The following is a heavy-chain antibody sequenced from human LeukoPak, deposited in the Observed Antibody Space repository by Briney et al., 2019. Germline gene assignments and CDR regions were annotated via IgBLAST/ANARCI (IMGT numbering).Heavy chain of an antibody. V-gene: IGHV3-11*04. CDR2: ISSSGSTI. Sequence: GGSLRLSCAASGFTFSDYYMSWIRQAPGKGLEWLSYISSSGSTIYYADSVKGRFTISRDNAKKSLYLQMNSLRAEDTAVYYCASLYGDYPGYYYYMDVWGKGTTVTVSS. D-gene: IGHD4-17*01. CDR3: ASLYGDYPGYYYYMDV. CDR1: GFTFSDYY. J-gene: IGHJ6*03.